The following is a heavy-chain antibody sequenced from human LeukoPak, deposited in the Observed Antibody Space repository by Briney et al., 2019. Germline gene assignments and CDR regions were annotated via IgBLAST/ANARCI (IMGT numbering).Heavy chain of an antibody. CDR2: IDWDDDK. CDR1: GFSLHTSAMC. J-gene: IGHJ4*02. CDR3: ARMSTGTFVDY. D-gene: IGHD3-16*01. V-gene: IGHV2-70*11. Sequence: SGPTLLNPTPTLTLTSTFSGFSLHTSAMCVSWIRQPPGKALEWLARIDWDDDKYYSTSLKTRLTISKDTSKNQVVLTMTNMDPVDTATYYCARMSTGTFVDYWGQGTLVTVSS.